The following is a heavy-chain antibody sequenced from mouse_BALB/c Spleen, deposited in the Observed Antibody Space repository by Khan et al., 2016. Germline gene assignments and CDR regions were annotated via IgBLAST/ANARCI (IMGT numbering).Heavy chain of an antibody. J-gene: IGHJ2*01. CDR2: ILPGSGST. CDR1: GYTFSSYW. Sequence: QIQLVQSGAELMKPGASVKISCKATGYTFSSYWIEWVKQRPGHGLEWIGEILPGSGSTNYNEKFRGKATFTADTSSNTAYMQLSSLTSEDSAVHYCARTDRRGYFDYWGQGTTLTGSS. CDR3: ARTDRRGYFDY. V-gene: IGHV1-9*01.